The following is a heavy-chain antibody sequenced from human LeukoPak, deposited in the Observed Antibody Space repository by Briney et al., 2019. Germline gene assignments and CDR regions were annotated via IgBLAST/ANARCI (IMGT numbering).Heavy chain of an antibody. Sequence: GGSLRLSCAASGFTFSSYGMSWVRQAPGKGLERVSAISGSGGSTYYADSVKGRFTISRDNSKNTLYLQMNSLRAEDTAVYYCAKDLSGPYYYGSGTSLGYWGQGTLVTVSS. CDR1: GFTFSSYG. CDR3: AKDLSGPYYYGSGTSLGY. CDR2: ISGSGGST. D-gene: IGHD3-10*01. V-gene: IGHV3-23*01. J-gene: IGHJ4*02.